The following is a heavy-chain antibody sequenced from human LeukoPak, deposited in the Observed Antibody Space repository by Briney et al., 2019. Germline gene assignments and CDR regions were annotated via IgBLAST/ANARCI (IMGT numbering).Heavy chain of an antibody. V-gene: IGHV3-21*01. J-gene: IGHJ4*02. CDR2: ISSSSTYI. CDR3: ARGTRASGSPLIYFDY. Sequence: GGSLRLSCVVSGISLTNYAMTWVRQAPGKGLEWVSSISSSSTYIFDADSVKGRFTTSRDNAKNSLYLQMNSLRAEDTAVYYCARGTRASGSPLIYFDYWGQGTLVTVSS. D-gene: IGHD3-10*01. CDR1: GISLTNYA.